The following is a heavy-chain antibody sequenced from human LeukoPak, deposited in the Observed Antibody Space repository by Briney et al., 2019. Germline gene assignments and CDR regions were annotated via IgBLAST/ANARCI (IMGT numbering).Heavy chain of an antibody. V-gene: IGHV3-30*14. CDR3: ARVSGDCSSTSCYPMDI. J-gene: IGHJ3*02. D-gene: IGHD2-2*01. CDR2: ISYDGSNK. Sequence: GGSLRLSCAASGFTFSSYAMHWVRQAPGKGLEWVAVISYDGSNKYYADSVKGRFTISRDNSKNTLYLQMNSLRAEDTAVYYCARVSGDCSSTSCYPMDIWGQGTMVTVSS. CDR1: GFTFSSYA.